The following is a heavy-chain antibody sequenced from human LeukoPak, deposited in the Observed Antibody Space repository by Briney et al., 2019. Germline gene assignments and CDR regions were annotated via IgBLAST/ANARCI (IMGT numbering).Heavy chain of an antibody. D-gene: IGHD1-14*01. CDR3: ARDETTPYGYDY. Sequence: GGSLRLSCAASGFTFSSYAMSWVRQAPGKGLEWVSVIYSGGSTYYADSVKGRFTISRDNSKNTLYLQMNSLRAEDTAVYYCARDETTPYGYDYWGQGTLVTVSS. J-gene: IGHJ4*02. CDR1: GFTFSSYA. CDR2: IYSGGST. V-gene: IGHV3-53*01.